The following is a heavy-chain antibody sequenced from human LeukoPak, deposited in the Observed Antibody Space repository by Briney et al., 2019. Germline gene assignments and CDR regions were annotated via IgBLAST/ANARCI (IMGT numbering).Heavy chain of an antibody. D-gene: IGHD6-19*01. V-gene: IGHV1-18*01. CDR2: ISAYNGNT. CDR1: GYTFTSYG. Sequence: ASVKVSCKASGYTFTSYGISWVRQAPGQGLEWMGWISAYNGNTNYAQKLQGRVTITADESTSTAYMELSSLRSEDTAVYYCASPEPNGYSSGWGYYYYMDVWGKGTTVTISS. CDR3: ASPEPNGYSSGWGYYYYMDV. J-gene: IGHJ6*03.